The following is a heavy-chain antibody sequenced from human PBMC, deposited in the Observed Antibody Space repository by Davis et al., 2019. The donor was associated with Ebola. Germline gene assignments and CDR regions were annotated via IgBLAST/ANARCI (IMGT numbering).Heavy chain of an antibody. CDR2: ISSSGSTI. J-gene: IGHJ5*02. CDR3: AKDAVWGNIVVVVAATSWFDP. V-gene: IGHV3-48*03. D-gene: IGHD2-15*01. CDR1: GFTFSSYE. Sequence: GESLKISCAASGFTFSSYEMNWVRQAPGKGLEWVSYISSSGSTIYYADSVKGRFTISRDNAKNSLYLQMNSLRAEDTAVYYCAKDAVWGNIVVVVAATSWFDPWGQGTLVTVSS.